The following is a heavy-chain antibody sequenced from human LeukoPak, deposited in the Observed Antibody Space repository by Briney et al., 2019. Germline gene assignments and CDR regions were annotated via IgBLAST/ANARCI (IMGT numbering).Heavy chain of an antibody. CDR3: ARGGGTLDY. D-gene: IGHD3-16*01. J-gene: IGHJ4*02. V-gene: IGHV4-59*01. CDR2: IYDSGKT. Sequence: TETLSLTCTVSGDSISSYYWSWIRQPPGKGLEWIGYIYDSGKTNYNASLISRVTISVDTSKNQFSLKLTSVTPADTAVYYCARGGGTLDYWGQGTLVTVSS. CDR1: GDSISSYY.